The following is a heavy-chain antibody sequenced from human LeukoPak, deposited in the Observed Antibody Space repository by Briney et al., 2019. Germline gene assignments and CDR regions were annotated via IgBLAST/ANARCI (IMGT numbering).Heavy chain of an antibody. CDR2: ISGSGGST. D-gene: IGHD3-10*01. Sequence: PGGSLRLSCAASGFTFSSYAMSWVRQAPEKGLEWVSAISGSGGSTYYADSVKGRFTISRDNSKNTLYLQMNSLRAEDTAVYYCAKTMVRGVNFLDYWGQGTLVTVSS. CDR3: AKTMVRGVNFLDY. V-gene: IGHV3-23*01. CDR1: GFTFSSYA. J-gene: IGHJ4*02.